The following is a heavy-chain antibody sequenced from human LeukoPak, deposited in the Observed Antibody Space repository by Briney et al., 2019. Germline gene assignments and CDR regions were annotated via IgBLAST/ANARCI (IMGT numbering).Heavy chain of an antibody. CDR3: ASPGYSSSWYTDY. CDR1: GFTFSSHW. CDR2: IKQDGSEK. V-gene: IGHV3-7*01. J-gene: IGHJ4*02. Sequence: GGSLRLSCAASGFTFSSHWMTWVRQAPGKGLEWVANIKQDGSEKYYVDSVKGRFTISRDNAKNSLYLQMNSLRAEDTAVYYCASPGYSSSWYTDYWGQGTLVTVSS. D-gene: IGHD6-13*01.